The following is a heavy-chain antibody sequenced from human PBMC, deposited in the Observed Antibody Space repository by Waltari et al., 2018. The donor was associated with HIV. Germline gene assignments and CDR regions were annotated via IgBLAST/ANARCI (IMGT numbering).Heavy chain of an antibody. CDR3: ARDFPFSHYYGSGSYFGSDY. V-gene: IGHV4-59*11. CDR2: FYDSGST. CDR1: GGSISSHY. D-gene: IGHD3-10*01. Sequence: QVQLQESGPGLVKPSETLLLTCTVSGGSISSHYWSWIRPPPGKGLAFIGYFYDSGSTNYNPPLKSRVTIAVDTSKKQISLKLISVTAADTAVYYCARDFPFSHYYGSGSYFGSDYWGQGTQVTVSS. J-gene: IGHJ4*02.